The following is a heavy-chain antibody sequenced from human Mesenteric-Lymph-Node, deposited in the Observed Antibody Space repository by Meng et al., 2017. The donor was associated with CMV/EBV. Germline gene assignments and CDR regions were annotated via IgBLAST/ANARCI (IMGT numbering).Heavy chain of an antibody. D-gene: IGHD1-1*01. CDR2: IFYSGST. J-gene: IGHJ4*02. CDR3: AREGQLGVDS. Sequence: LTCTVSGDSISSGDYYWSWIRQHPGKGLEWIGYIFYSGSTYYNPSLRSRVTISVGTSKNQFSLKLSSVTAADTAIYYCAREGQLGVDSWGQGTLVTVSS. CDR1: GDSISSGDYY. V-gene: IGHV4-31*03.